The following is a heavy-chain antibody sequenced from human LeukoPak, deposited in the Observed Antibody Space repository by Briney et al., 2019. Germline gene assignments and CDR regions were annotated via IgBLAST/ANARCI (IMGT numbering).Heavy chain of an antibody. CDR1: GGSFSGYY. V-gene: IGHV4-59*01. Sequence: SETLSLTCAVYGGSFSGYYWTWIRHPPGKGLEWIGYIYYSGSTNYNPSLKSRVTISLDPSKNQFSLKLSSVTAADTAVYYCARDRGSSGTLDYWGQGTLVTVSS. CDR3: ARDRGSSGTLDY. D-gene: IGHD3-22*01. J-gene: IGHJ4*02. CDR2: IYYSGST.